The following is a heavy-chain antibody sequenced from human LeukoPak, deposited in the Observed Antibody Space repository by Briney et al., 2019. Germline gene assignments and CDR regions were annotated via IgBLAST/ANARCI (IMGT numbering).Heavy chain of an antibody. V-gene: IGHV3-30*03. D-gene: IGHD2-15*01. CDR3: ATGTLGYCSGGSCYYVAFDI. CDR1: GFTFSSYG. Sequence: GGSLRLSCAASGFTFSSYGMHWVRQAPGKGLEWVAVISYDGSNKYYADSVKGRFTISRDNSTNTLYLQMNSLRAEDTAVYYCATGTLGYCSGGSCYYVAFDIWGQGTMVTVSS. CDR2: ISYDGSNK. J-gene: IGHJ3*02.